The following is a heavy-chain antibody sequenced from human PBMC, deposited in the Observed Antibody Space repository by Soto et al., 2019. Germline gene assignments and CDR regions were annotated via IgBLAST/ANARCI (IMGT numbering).Heavy chain of an antibody. CDR2: INKDGSQK. D-gene: IGHD7-27*01. CDR1: GFTLSNHW. Sequence: PRLSCAASGFTLSNHWMTWVRQAPGKGLEWVANINKDGSQKNYVDSVKGRFTIARDNGQNSLSLQMNSLRVEDTAVYYCVRGLGLAHWGKGALVTVS. V-gene: IGHV3-7*03. J-gene: IGHJ4*02. CDR3: VRGLGLAH.